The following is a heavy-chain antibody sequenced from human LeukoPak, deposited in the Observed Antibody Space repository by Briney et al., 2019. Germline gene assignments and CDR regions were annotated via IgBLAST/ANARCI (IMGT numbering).Heavy chain of an antibody. CDR1: GGSFSGHY. V-gene: IGHV4-34*01. CDR3: ARGRTGAAALDF. D-gene: IGHD2-2*01. J-gene: IGHJ4*02. Sequence: SETLSLTCAVYGGSFSGHYWTWIRQAPGKGLEWIGESTHTGSTNYNPSLKSRVTISVDTSKNQFSLKLTSVSAADTAVYHCARGRTGAAALDFWGPGTLVAVSS. CDR2: STHTGST.